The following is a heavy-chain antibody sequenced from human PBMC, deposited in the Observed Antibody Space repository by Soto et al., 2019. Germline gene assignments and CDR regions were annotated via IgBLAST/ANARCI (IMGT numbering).Heavy chain of an antibody. D-gene: IGHD2-2*01. Sequence: QVQLVQSAAEVKTPGASVKVSCKASGYTFSTFAITWVRQAPGQGLEWMGYITTYSGNTYYAQKLQGRVTMTTDTSTSTAYMELRSLRSDDTAVYFCARGTGDFAYWGQGTLVTVSS. V-gene: IGHV1-18*01. CDR2: ITTYSGNT. CDR3: ARGTGDFAY. J-gene: IGHJ4*02. CDR1: GYTFSTFA.